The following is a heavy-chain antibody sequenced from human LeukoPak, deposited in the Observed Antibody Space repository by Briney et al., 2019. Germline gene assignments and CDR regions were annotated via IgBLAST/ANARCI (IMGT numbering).Heavy chain of an antibody. CDR1: GGSISSYY. Sequence: SETLSLTCTVSGGSISSYYWGWIRQPPGKGLEWIGSIYHSGSTYYNPSLKSRVTISVDTSKNQFSLNLSSVTAADTAVYYCARRRGSYYFDYWGQGTLVTVSS. J-gene: IGHJ4*02. V-gene: IGHV4-38-2*02. CDR2: IYHSGST. D-gene: IGHD1-26*01. CDR3: ARRRGSYYFDY.